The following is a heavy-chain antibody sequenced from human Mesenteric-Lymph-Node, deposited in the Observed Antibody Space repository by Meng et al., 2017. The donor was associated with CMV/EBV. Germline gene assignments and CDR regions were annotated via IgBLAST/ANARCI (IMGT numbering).Heavy chain of an antibody. CDR3: ARGVVVVPAAIRKMNWFDP. CDR2: INPSGGST. V-gene: IGHV1-46*02. CDR1: TFNSYY. J-gene: IGHJ5*02. D-gene: IGHD2-2*02. Sequence: TFNSYYMHWGRRAPGQGLEWMGIINPSGGSTSYAQKFQGRVTMTRDTSTSTVYMELSSLRSEDTAVYYCARGVVVVPAAIRKMNWFDPWGQGTLVTVSS.